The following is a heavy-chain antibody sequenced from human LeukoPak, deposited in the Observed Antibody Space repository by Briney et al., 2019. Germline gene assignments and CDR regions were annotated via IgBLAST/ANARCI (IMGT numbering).Heavy chain of an antibody. D-gene: IGHD2-8*01. CDR1: GFTFSSYA. V-gene: IGHV3-30*04. J-gene: IGHJ4*02. CDR2: ISYDGSND. Sequence: PGRSLRLSCAASGFTFSSYAMHWVRQAPGKGLEWVAVISYDGSNDYYADSVKGRFTISRDNSMNTLYLQMNSLRAEDTAVYYCAKDHSSHGLDYWGQGTLVTVSS. CDR3: AKDHSSHGLDY.